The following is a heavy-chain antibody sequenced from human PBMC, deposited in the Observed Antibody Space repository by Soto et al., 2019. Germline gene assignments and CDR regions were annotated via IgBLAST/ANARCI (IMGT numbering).Heavy chain of an antibody. CDR1: GFTFSSYA. CDR3: AKDPYSYGYPPPIVFDY. J-gene: IGHJ4*02. V-gene: IGHV3-23*01. D-gene: IGHD5-18*01. CDR2: ISGSGGST. Sequence: GGSLRLSCAASGFTFSSYAMSWVRQAPGKGLEWVSAISGSGGSTYYADSVKGRFTISRDNSKNTLYLQMNSLRAEDTAVYYCAKDPYSYGYPPPIVFDYWGQGTLVTVSS.